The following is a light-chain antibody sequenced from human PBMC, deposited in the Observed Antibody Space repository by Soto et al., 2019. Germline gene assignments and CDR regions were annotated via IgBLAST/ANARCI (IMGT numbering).Light chain of an antibody. CDR1: QTISSW. Sequence: DIQMTQSPSTLSGSVGDRVTITCRASQTISSWLAWYQQKPGKAPKLLTYKASTLKSGVPSRFSGSGYGTEFTLTISSLRPDDFATYYCQHYNIYSEAFGQGTKVELK. CDR3: QHYNIYSEA. J-gene: IGKJ1*01. CDR2: KAS. V-gene: IGKV1-5*03.